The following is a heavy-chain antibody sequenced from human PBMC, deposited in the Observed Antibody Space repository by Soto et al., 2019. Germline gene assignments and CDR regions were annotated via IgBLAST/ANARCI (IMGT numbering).Heavy chain of an antibody. CDR3: ARDSYDYIWGSLSLTGNNAFDI. Sequence: GASVKVSCKASGYTFTIYAMHWVRQAPGQRLEWMGWINAGNGNTKYSQKFQGRVTITRDTSASTACMELSSLRSEDTAVYYCARDSYDYIWGSLSLTGNNAFDIWGQGTMVTVSS. J-gene: IGHJ3*02. V-gene: IGHV1-3*01. CDR2: INAGNGNT. CDR1: GYTFTIYA. D-gene: IGHD3-16*01.